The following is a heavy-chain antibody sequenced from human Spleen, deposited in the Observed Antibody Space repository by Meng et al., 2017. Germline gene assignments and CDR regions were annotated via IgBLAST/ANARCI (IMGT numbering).Heavy chain of an antibody. CDR3: AKRGSAGDYYFDY. D-gene: IGHD2-15*01. CDR1: GGSISSGGYY. J-gene: IGHJ4*02. Sequence: QLQLQESGPGLVKTSQTLSLTSSVSGGSISSGGYYWSWIRQHPGKGLEWIGYIYYSGSTYYNPSLKSRLTISVDTSKNQFSLKLSSVTAADTAVYYCAKRGSAGDYYFDYWGQGTLVTVSS. CDR2: IYYSGST. V-gene: IGHV4-31*03.